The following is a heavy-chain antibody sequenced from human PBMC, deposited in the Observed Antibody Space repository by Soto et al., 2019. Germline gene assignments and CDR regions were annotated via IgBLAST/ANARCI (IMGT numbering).Heavy chain of an antibody. D-gene: IGHD3-3*01. V-gene: IGHV2-5*01. CDR1: GFSLSTSGVG. CDR3: AHRNVLRFLWTDNWFDP. Sequence: SGPTLVNPTQTLTLTCTFSGFSLSTSGVGVGWIRQPPGKALEWLALIYWNDDKRYSPSLKSRLTITKDTSKNQVVLTMTNMDPVDTATYYCAHRNVLRFLWTDNWFDPWGQGTLVTVSS. CDR2: IYWNDDK. J-gene: IGHJ5*02.